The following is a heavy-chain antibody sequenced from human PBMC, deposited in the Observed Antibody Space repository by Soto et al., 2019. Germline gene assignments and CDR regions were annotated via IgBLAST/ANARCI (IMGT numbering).Heavy chain of an antibody. J-gene: IGHJ5*02. CDR1: GFTFSSYA. Sequence: GGVLRLSCAASGFTFSSYAMSWVRQAPGKGLEWVSAISGSGGSTYYADSVKGRFTISRDNSKNTLYLQMNSLRAEDTAVYYCAKDPLGLRSYNWFDPWGQGTLVTVSS. CDR2: ISGSGGST. V-gene: IGHV3-23*01. CDR3: AKDPLGLRSYNWFDP. D-gene: IGHD4-17*01.